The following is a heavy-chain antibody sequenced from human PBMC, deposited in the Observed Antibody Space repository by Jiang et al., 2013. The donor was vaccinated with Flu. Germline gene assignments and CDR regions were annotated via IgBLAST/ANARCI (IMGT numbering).Heavy chain of an antibody. D-gene: IGHD5-18*01. CDR1: GFTFSSYA. CDR3: AKDLYVDTAMVKTFDY. CDR2: ISGSGGST. Sequence: RLSCAASGFTFSSYAMSWVRQAPGKGLEWVSAISGSGGSTYYADSVKGRFTISRDNSKNTLYLQMNSLRAEDTAVYYCAKDLYVDTAMVKTFDYWGQGTLVTVSS. J-gene: IGHJ4*02. V-gene: IGHV3-23*01.